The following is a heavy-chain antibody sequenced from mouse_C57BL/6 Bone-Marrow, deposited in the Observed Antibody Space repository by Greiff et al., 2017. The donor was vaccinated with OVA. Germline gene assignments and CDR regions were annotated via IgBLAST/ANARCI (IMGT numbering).Heavy chain of an antibody. CDR3: ARDQGHFDY. CDR1: GFTFSDYY. D-gene: IGHD3-2*02. J-gene: IGHJ2*01. Sequence: EVNLVESEGGLVQPGSSMKLSCTASGFTFSDYYMAWVRQVPEKGLEWVANINYDGSSTYYLDSLKSRFIISRDNAKNILYLQMSSLKSEDTATYYCARDQGHFDYWGQGTTLTVSS. V-gene: IGHV5-16*01. CDR2: INYDGSST.